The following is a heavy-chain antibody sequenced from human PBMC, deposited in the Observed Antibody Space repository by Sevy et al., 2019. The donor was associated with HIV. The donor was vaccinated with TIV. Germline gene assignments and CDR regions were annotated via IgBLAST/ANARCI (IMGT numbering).Heavy chain of an antibody. CDR3: ARGSIDYYYYMDV. CDR2: IYYNGST. CDR1: GGSFSSYF. Sequence: SETLSLTCTVSGGSFSSYFWSWIRQPPGKGLEWIGYIYYNGSTNYSPFLKSRVTISVDTPKNQFSLKLNPVTAADTAVYYCARGSIDYYYYMDVWGKGTTVTVSS. V-gene: IGHV4-59*01. J-gene: IGHJ6*03.